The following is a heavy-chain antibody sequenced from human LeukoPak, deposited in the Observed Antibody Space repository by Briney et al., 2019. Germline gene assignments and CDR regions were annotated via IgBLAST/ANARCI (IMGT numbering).Heavy chain of an antibody. D-gene: IGHD1-26*01. V-gene: IGHV1-18*01. J-gene: IGHJ3*02. CDR1: GYTFTSYG. CDR3: ARVVGATGWGAFDI. CDR2: ISACNGNT. Sequence: RASVKVSCKASGYTFTSYGISWVRQAPGQGLEWMGWISACNGNTNYAQKLQGRVTMTTDTSTSTAYMELRSLRSDDTAVYYCARVVGATGWGAFDIWGQGTMVTVSS.